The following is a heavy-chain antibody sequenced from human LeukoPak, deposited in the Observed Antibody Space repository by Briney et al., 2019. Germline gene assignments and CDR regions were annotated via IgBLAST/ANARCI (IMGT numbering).Heavy chain of an antibody. CDR1: GYTFTSYG. Sequence: ASVKVSCKASGYTFTSYGISWVRQAPGQGLEWMGWMNPNSGNTGYAQKFQGRVTITRNTSISTAYMELSSLRSEDTAVYYCARLGELRENYWGQGTLVTVSS. CDR3: ARLGELRENY. J-gene: IGHJ4*02. CDR2: MNPNSGNT. V-gene: IGHV1-8*03. D-gene: IGHD1-26*01.